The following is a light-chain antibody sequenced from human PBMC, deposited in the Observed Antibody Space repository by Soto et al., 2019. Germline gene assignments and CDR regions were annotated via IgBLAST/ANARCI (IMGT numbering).Light chain of an antibody. J-gene: IGKJ4*01. CDR3: QQRSNWPPLT. CDR2: DAT. CDR1: QSVSSY. Sequence: EIVFTQSPATLSLSPGGRGTLSCRSSQSVSSYLAWYQQKPGQAPRLLIYDATNRATGIPARFSGSGSGTDFTLTISSLEAEDFAVYYCQQRSNWPPLTFGGGTKVDIK. V-gene: IGKV3-11*01.